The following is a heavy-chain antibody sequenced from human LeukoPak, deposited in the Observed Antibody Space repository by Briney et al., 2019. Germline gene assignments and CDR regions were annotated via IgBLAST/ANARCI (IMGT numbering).Heavy chain of an antibody. V-gene: IGHV1-8*03. CDR2: MNPNSGNT. D-gene: IGHD3-10*01. Sequence: ASVKVSYKASGYTFTSYDINWVRQATGQGLEWMGWMNPNSGNTGYAQKFQGRVTITRNTSISTAYMELSSLRSEDTAVYYCARGTLWFGELSYYYYYMDVWGKGTTVTVSS. CDR3: ARGTLWFGELSYYYYYMDV. J-gene: IGHJ6*03. CDR1: GYTFTSYD.